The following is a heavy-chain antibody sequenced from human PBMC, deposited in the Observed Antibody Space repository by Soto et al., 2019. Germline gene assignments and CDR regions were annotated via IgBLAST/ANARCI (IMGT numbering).Heavy chain of an antibody. D-gene: IGHD2-8*01. CDR1: GFTFSSYA. CDR2: ISGSGGST. V-gene: IGHV3-23*01. CDR3: AKTVLMVYAIGPWFDP. Sequence: GGSLRLSCAASGFTFSSYAMSWVRQAPGKGLEWVSAISGSGGSTYYADSVKGRFTISRDNSKNTLYLQMNSLRAEDTAVYYCAKTVLMVYAIGPWFDPWGQGTLVTVSS. J-gene: IGHJ5*02.